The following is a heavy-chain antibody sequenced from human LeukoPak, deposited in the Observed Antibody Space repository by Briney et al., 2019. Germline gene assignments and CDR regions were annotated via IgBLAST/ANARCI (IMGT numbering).Heavy chain of an antibody. CDR2: ISYDGSNK. CDR3: ARESGNWYYDSSTPAY. Sequence: PGRSLRLSCAASGFTFSSYAMHWVRQAPGKGLEWVAVISYDGSNKYYADSVKGRFTISRDNSKNTLYLQMNSLRAEDTAVYYCARESGNWYYDSSTPAYWGQGTLVTVSS. CDR1: GFTFSSYA. V-gene: IGHV3-30-3*01. D-gene: IGHD3-22*01. J-gene: IGHJ4*02.